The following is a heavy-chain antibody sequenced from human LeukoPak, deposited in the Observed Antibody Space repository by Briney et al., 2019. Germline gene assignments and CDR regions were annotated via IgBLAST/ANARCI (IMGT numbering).Heavy chain of an antibody. Sequence: SETLSLTCAVYGGSFSGYYWSWIRQPPGKGLEWIGEINHSGGTNYNPSLKSRVTVSVETSKNQFSLNLTSVTAADTAVYYCASRCGGSSDSCWFDPWGQGTLVTVSS. V-gene: IGHV4-34*01. CDR1: GGSFSGYY. CDR2: INHSGGT. J-gene: IGHJ5*02. CDR3: ASRCGGSSDSCWFDP. D-gene: IGHD4-23*01.